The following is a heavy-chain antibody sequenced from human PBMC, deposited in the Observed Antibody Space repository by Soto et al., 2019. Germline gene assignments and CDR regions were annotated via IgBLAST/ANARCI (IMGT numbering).Heavy chain of an antibody. Sequence: LSLTCTVSGGSISSSSYYWGWIRQAPGKGLECLAVISYDGSNKYYADSVKGRFTISRDNSKNTLYLQMNSLRAEDTAVYYCSGGSGSYYYYGMDVWGQGTPGTVSS. J-gene: IGHJ6*02. CDR3: SGGSGSYYYYGMDV. V-gene: IGHV3-30-3*01. D-gene: IGHD3-10*01. CDR2: ISYDGSNK. CDR1: GGSISSSS.